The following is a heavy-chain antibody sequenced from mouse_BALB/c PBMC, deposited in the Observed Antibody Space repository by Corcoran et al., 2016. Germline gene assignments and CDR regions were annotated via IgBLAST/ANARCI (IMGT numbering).Heavy chain of an antibody. Sequence: QVQLQQSGAELMKPGASVKISCKATGYTFSSYWIEWVKQRPGHGLEWIGEILPGSGSTNYNEKFKGKATFTADTSSNTAYMQLSSLTSEDSAVYSCARNYGSSYDWYFDVWGAGTTVTVSS. J-gene: IGHJ1*01. CDR2: ILPGSGST. CDR1: GYTFSSYW. V-gene: IGHV1-9*01. D-gene: IGHD1-1*01. CDR3: ARNYGSSYDWYFDV.